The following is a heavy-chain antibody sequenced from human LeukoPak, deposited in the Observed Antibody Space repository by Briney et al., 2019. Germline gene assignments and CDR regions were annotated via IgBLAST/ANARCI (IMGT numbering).Heavy chain of an antibody. J-gene: IGHJ4*02. CDR2: IKQDGSEK. V-gene: IGHV3-7*01. CDR3: AREGYCSGGSCYRESGFFDY. Sequence: GGSLRLSCAASGFTISSYWMSWVRQAPGKGLEWVANIKQDGSEKYYVDSVKGRFTISRDNAKNSLYLQMNSLRAEDTAVYYCAREGYCSGGSCYRESGFFDYWGQGTLVTVSS. D-gene: IGHD2-15*01. CDR1: GFTISSYW.